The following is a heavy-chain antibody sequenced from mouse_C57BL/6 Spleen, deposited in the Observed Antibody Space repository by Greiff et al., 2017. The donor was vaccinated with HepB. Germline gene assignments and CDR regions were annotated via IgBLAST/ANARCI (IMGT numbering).Heavy chain of an antibody. CDR2: INPNNGGT. D-gene: IGHD2-1*01. V-gene: IGHV1-26*01. Sequence: EVQLQQSGPELVKPGASVKISCKASGYTFTDYYMNWVKQSHGKSLEWIGDINPNNGGTSYNQKFKGKATLTVDKSSSTAYMELRSLTSEDSAVYYCARSGGNYYWYFDVWGTGTTVTVSS. CDR1: GYTFTDYY. CDR3: ARSGGNYYWYFDV. J-gene: IGHJ1*03.